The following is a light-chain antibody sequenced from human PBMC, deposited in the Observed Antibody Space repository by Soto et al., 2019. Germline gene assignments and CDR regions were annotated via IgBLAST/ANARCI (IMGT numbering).Light chain of an antibody. CDR1: SSDVGGYNY. CDR2: EVS. CDR3: GSYTSSNTLV. Sequence: QSVLTQPASVAGSPGQSINISCTGTSSDVGGYNYVSWYQQHPGKAPKLMIYEVSNRPSGVSNRFSGSKSGNTASLTISGLQAEDEADYYCGSYTSSNTLVFGGGTKLTVL. V-gene: IGLV2-14*01. J-gene: IGLJ2*01.